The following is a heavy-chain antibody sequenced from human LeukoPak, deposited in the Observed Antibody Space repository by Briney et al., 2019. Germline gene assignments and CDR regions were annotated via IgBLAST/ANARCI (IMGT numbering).Heavy chain of an antibody. D-gene: IGHD5-12*01. CDR1: GFTFSSYE. J-gene: IGHJ6*03. CDR3: ARDRSGYDYYYHYYMDV. Sequence: GGSLRLSCAASGFTFSSYEMNWVRQAPGKGLEWVSYISSSGSTICYADSVKGRFTISRDNAKNSLYLQMNSLRAEDTAVYYCARDRSGYDYYYHYYMDVWGKGTTVTVSS. CDR2: ISSSGSTI. V-gene: IGHV3-48*03.